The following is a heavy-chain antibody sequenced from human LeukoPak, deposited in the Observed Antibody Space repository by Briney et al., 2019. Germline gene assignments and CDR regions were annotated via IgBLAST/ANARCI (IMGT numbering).Heavy chain of an antibody. J-gene: IGHJ4*02. CDR1: GGSITNYY. D-gene: IGHD1-26*01. CDR3: ARETPSEGATLY. Sequence: SETLSLTCSVSGGSITNYYWAWIRQPAGKGLEWIGRFYTSGDTKYINYNPSLKSRVTMSVDTSKNQFSLNLNFVTAADTAVYYCARETPSEGATLYWGQGTLVTVSS. V-gene: IGHV4-4*07. CDR2: FYTSGDTKYI.